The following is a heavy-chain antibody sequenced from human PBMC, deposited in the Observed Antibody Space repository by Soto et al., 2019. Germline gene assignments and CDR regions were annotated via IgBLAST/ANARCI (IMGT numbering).Heavy chain of an antibody. J-gene: IGHJ5*02. D-gene: IGHD2-15*01. CDR2: INAGNGDT. V-gene: IGHV1-3*01. CDR3: ARGALRLGCSGGSCPTWFDP. Sequence: ASVKVPCKASGDTFTAYTIHWVRQAPGQRLEWMGWINAGNGDTKYSQKFQGRVTFTRDTSASTAYMDLSSLRSEDTAVYYCARGALRLGCSGGSCPTWFDPWGQGTLVSVSS. CDR1: GDTFTAYT.